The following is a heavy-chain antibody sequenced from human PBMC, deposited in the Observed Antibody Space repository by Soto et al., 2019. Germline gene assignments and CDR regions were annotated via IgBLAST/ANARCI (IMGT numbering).Heavy chain of an antibody. CDR2: IYSGGTT. D-gene: IGHD5-12*01. V-gene: IGHV3-53*01. CDR3: HGYGY. Sequence: EVQLVESGGGLIQPGGSLRLSCAVSGFTVRANYMRWVRQAPGQGLEWASVIYSGGTTYYADSVKSRFIISRDISKNTLYLQVNILRAEDTAVYYCHGYGYWCQGTLVTVSS. CDR1: GFTVRANY. J-gene: IGHJ4*02.